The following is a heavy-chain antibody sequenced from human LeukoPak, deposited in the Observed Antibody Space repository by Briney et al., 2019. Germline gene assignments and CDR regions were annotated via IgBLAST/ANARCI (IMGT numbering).Heavy chain of an antibody. Sequence: SETPSLTCTVSGGSISSYYWSWIRQPPGKGLEWIGYIYYSGSTNYNPSLKSRVTISVDTSKNQFSLKLSSVTAADTAVYYCASSGYDLTFDYWGQGTLVTVSS. CDR2: IYYSGST. CDR1: GGSISSYY. J-gene: IGHJ4*02. V-gene: IGHV4-59*01. D-gene: IGHD5-12*01. CDR3: ASSGYDLTFDY.